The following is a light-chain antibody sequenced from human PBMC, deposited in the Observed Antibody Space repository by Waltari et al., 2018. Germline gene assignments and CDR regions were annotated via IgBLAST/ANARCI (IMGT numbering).Light chain of an antibody. CDR1: SSDFGTFKL. V-gene: IGLV2-23*02. CDR2: DVS. CDR3: CSYAGSRTWV. J-gene: IGLJ3*02. Sequence: QSALTQPASVSGSPGQSISISCIVTSSDFGTFKLVSWYLHYPGTAPKLLIYDVSQRPSGVSNRFSGSKSGNTASLTISGLQAEDEAIYYCCSYAGSRTWVFGGGAKLTVL.